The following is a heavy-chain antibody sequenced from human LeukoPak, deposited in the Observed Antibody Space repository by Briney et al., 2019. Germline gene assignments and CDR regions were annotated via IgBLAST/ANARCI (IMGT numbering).Heavy chain of an antibody. CDR3: ARGRDYAMDV. J-gene: IGHJ6*04. CDR2: IGNDGKTT. D-gene: IGHD3-10*01. Sequence: GGSLRLSCAGSGSTFSTSALDWVRQTPGKGLLWVSFIGNDGKTTNYADSVKGRFTISRDNAKNTLCLQMNSLRAEDTAVYYCARGRDYAMDVWGKGTTVTVSS. CDR1: GSTFSTSA. V-gene: IGHV3-74*01.